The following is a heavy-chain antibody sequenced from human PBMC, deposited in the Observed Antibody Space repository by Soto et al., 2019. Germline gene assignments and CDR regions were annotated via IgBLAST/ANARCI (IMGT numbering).Heavy chain of an antibody. CDR1: GFTFSSYG. V-gene: IGHV3-33*01. D-gene: IGHD5-18*01. CDR3: ARAQNTAMALDV. CDR2: IWYDGSNK. Sequence: GGSLRLSCAASGFTFSSYGMHWVRQAPGKGLEWVAVIWYDGSNKYYADSVKGRFTISRDNSKNTLYLQMNSLRAEDTAVYYCARAQNTAMALDVWGQGTTVTVSS. J-gene: IGHJ6*02.